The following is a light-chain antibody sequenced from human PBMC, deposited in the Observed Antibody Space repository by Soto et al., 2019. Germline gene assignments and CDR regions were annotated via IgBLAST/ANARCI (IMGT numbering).Light chain of an antibody. J-gene: IGLJ1*01. CDR3: SSYTSSSTLRV. CDR1: SSDVGGYNY. V-gene: IGLV2-14*01. CDR2: EVS. Sequence: QSVLTQPASVSGSPGQSITISCTGTSSDVGGYNYVSWYQQHPDKAPKLMIYEVSNRPSGVSNRFSGSKSGNTASLTISGLQAEDEADYYCSSYTSSSTLRVFGTGTKLTVL.